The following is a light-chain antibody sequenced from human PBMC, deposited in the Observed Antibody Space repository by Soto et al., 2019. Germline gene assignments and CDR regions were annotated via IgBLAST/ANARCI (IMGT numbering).Light chain of an antibody. J-gene: IGKJ5*01. V-gene: IGKV3-11*01. CDR2: QTS. CDR1: QYINTR. CDR3: QQRSNWPAVT. Sequence: EIVLTQSPATLSSFPGDRVTLSCRASQYINTRLAWYQHRPGQAPRLLIYQTSLRAAGIPARFSASGSGTDFTLTISSLEPEDSAVYYCQQRSNWPAVTFGQGTRLEIK.